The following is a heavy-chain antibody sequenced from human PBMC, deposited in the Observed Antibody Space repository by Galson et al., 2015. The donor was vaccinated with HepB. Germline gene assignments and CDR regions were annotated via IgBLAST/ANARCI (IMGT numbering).Heavy chain of an antibody. CDR1: GFIFSNYW. J-gene: IGHJ4*02. Sequence: SLRLSCAASGFIFSNYWMNWVRQAPGKGLEWVASIKLGGSEKYYVDSVKGRFAISRDNAKNSLYLQMNSLRAEDTAVYYCARDPVPDYWGQGTLVTVSS. V-gene: IGHV3-7*05. CDR2: IKLGGSEK. CDR3: ARDPVPDY.